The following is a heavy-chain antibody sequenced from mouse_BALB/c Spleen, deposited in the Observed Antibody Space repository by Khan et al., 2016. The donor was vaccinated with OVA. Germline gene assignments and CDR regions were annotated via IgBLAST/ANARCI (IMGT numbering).Heavy chain of an antibody. Sequence: EVQLQESGPGLVKPSQSLSLTCTVTGYSITSDYAWNWIRHFPGNKLEWMGYISYSGSPTYHHSLKSRFSISRDTSKNQFFLRLNSVTNEDTATYYCAMGRTYWGQGTLVTVSA. CDR1: GYSITSDYA. V-gene: IGHV3-2*02. J-gene: IGHJ3*01. CDR2: ISYSGSP. CDR3: AMGRTY. D-gene: IGHD4-1*01.